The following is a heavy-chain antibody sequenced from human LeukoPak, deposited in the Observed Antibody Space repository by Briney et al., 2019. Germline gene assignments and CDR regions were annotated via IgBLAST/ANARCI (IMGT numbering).Heavy chain of an antibody. J-gene: IGHJ4*02. CDR1: GFTFNNYA. CDR3: AKDRGSGWFGSDY. Sequence: PGGSLRLSCAASGFTFNNYAMNWVRQAPGKGLEWVSGITINGGRTYYADSVKGRSTISRDNSKNTLNLQMNSLRAEDTAVYYCAKDRGSGWFGSDYWGQGTLVTVSS. CDR2: ITINGGRT. D-gene: IGHD6-19*01. V-gene: IGHV3-23*01.